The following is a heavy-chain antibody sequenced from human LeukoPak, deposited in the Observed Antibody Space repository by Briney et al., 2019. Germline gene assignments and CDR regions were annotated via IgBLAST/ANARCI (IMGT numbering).Heavy chain of an antibody. J-gene: IGHJ5*02. D-gene: IGHD3-3*01. CDR3: AREDWSGYWFDP. CDR1: GYTFTSYG. V-gene: IGHV1-18*01. Sequence: ASVKVSCKASGYTFTSYGISWVRQAPGQGLEWMGWISAYNGNTNYAQKLQGRVTMTTNTSTSTAYMELRSLRSDDTAVYYCAREDWSGYWFDPWGQGTLVTVSS. CDR2: ISAYNGNT.